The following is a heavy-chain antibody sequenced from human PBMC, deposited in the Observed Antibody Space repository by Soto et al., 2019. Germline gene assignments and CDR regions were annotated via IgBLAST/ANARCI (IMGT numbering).Heavy chain of an antibody. D-gene: IGHD2-2*01. CDR1: GFIFSSYS. Sequence: GGSLRLSCAASGFIFSSYSMNWVRQAPGKGLEWVSYISSSSSAIYYADSVKGRFTISRDNAKNSLYLQMNSLRAEDTAVYYCASRGGYCSSTSCYALGYWGQGTLVTVSS. CDR3: ASRGGYCSSTSCYALGY. CDR2: ISSSSSAI. J-gene: IGHJ4*02. V-gene: IGHV3-48*01.